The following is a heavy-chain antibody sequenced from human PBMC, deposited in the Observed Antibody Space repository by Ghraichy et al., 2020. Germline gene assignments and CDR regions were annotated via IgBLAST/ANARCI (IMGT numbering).Heavy chain of an antibody. CDR1: GFTFSNYA. Sequence: GGSLRLSCAASGFTFSNYAMSWVRQAPGKGLEWVSHISGRGDITHYADSVKGRFTISRDNSKTTLFVQMNSLRAEDTAVYYCAKAYQGNSGWYGYDYWGEGTLFTVSS. D-gene: IGHD6-19*01. CDR2: ISGRGDIT. CDR3: AKAYQGNSGWYGYDY. J-gene: IGHJ4*02. V-gene: IGHV3-23*01.